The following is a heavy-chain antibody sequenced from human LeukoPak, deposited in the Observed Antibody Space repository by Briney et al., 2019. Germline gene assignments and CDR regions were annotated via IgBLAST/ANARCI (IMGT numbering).Heavy chain of an antibody. V-gene: IGHV4-59*08. CDR3: ARGGYSGYDWVDS. Sequence: KPSETLSLTCTVSGGSISTYYWSWIRQPPGKGLEWIGYIYYRGSTNYNPSLKSRITISLDTAKSQFSLKLSSVTAADTAVYYCARGGYSGYDWVDSWGQGILVTVSS. CDR2: IYYRGST. J-gene: IGHJ4*02. D-gene: IGHD5-12*01. CDR1: GGSISTYY.